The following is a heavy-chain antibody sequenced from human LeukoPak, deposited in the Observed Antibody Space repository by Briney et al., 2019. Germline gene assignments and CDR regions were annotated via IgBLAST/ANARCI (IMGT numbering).Heavy chain of an antibody. Sequence: AETLPLTCTVSGGSISSYYWSWVRQPAAKGVEWMGRIYRSVTTSYNPSFKTHLPIHIVPSNTQLSLKVTSVTAADTAVYYCARVSPIPAAGSSYYFAMDVWGQGTPPTVSS. CDR2: IYRSVTT. V-gene: IGHV4-4*07. D-gene: IGHD6-13*01. CDR3: ARVSPIPAAGSSYYFAMDV. J-gene: IGHJ6*02. CDR1: GGSISSYY.